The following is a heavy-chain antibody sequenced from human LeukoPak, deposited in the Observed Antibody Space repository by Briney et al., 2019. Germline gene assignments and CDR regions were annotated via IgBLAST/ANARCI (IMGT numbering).Heavy chain of an antibody. CDR3: ARGGWQQLVPLLYY. CDR1: GYSISSGYY. D-gene: IGHD6-13*01. CDR2: IYHSGST. Sequence: SETLSLTCTVSGYSISSGYYWGWIRQPPGKGLEWIGSIYHSGSTYYNQSLKSRVTISVDTSKNQFSLKLSSVTAADTAVYYCARGGWQQLVPLLYYWGQGTLVTVSS. J-gene: IGHJ4*02. V-gene: IGHV4-38-2*02.